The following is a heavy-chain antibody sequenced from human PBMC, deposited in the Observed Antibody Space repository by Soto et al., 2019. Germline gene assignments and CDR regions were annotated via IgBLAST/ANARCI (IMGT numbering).Heavy chain of an antibody. J-gene: IGHJ6*02. CDR3: ARGMSGSGSYLGYYYDMDV. V-gene: IGHV3-30-3*01. CDR2: ISYDGSNK. Sequence: SLRHSCAASGFTFSSYAIHWVRQAPGKGLEWVALISYDGSNKYYADSVKGRFTISRDNSKNTLYLQMNSLRAEDTAVYYCARGMSGSGSYLGYYYDMDVWGQGTTVTVSS. CDR1: GFTFSSYA. D-gene: IGHD3-10*01.